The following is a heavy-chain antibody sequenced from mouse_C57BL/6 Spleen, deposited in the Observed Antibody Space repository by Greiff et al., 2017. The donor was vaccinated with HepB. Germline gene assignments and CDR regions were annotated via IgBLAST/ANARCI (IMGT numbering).Heavy chain of an antibody. J-gene: IGHJ2*01. CDR2: INYDGSST. Sequence: EVQVVESEGGLVQPGSSMKLSCTASGFTFSDYYMAWVRQVPEKGLEWVANINYDGSSTYYLDSLKSRFIISRDNAKNILYLQMSSLKSEDTATYYCARDLGSSLFDYWGQGTTLTVSS. CDR1: GFTFSDYY. CDR3: ARDLGSSLFDY. D-gene: IGHD1-1*01. V-gene: IGHV5-16*01.